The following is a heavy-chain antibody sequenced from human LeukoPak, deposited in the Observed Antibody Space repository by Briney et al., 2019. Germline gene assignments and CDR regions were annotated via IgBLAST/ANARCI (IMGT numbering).Heavy chain of an antibody. V-gene: IGHV4-59*08. CDR1: GGSISSYY. CDR2: IYYSGST. CDR3: ARQSGRFGDTSLDY. J-gene: IGHJ4*02. D-gene: IGHD3-10*01. Sequence: TETLSLTCTVSGGSISSYYWSWIRQPPGKGLEWIGYIYYSGSTNYNPSLKSRVTISVDTSKNQFSLKLSSVTAADTAVYYCARQSGRFGDTSLDYWGQGTLVTVSS.